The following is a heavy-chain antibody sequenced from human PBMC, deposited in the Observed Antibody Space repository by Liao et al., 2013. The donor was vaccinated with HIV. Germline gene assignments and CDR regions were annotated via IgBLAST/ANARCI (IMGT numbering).Heavy chain of an antibody. CDR3: AREPLAPLYYYYYMDV. Sequence: QVQLQESGPGLVKPSETLSLTCTVSGGSISSYYWSWIRQPPGKGLEWIGYIYYSGSTKYNPSLKSRVTISVDTSKNQFSLKLSSVTAADTAVYYCAREPLAPLYYYYYMDVWGKGTTVTVSS. CDR1: GGSISSYY. J-gene: IGHJ6*03. D-gene: IGHD5-12*01. CDR2: IYYSGST. V-gene: IGHV4-59*12.